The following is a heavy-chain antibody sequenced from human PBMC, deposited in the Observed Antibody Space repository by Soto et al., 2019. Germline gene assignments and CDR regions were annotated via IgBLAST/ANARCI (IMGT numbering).Heavy chain of an antibody. CDR2: LYSGGST. Sequence: VGSLRLSCAASGFTVSDNFMSWVRQAPGKGLEWVAVLYSGGSTYYADSVKGRFTISRDNSRNTVYLQMNSLKAEDTAVYYCARERGSGWTFDYWGQGTLVTVS. CDR3: ARERGSGWTFDY. J-gene: IGHJ4*02. V-gene: IGHV3-66*01. D-gene: IGHD6-19*01. CDR1: GFTVSDNF.